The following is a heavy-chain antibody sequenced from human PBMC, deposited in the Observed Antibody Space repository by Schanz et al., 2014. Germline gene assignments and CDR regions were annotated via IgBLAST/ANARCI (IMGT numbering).Heavy chain of an antibody. CDR3: ARDGVDAAAGGNY. CDR1: GYTFTSYG. D-gene: IGHD6-13*01. J-gene: IGHJ4*02. CDR2: INPNSGDT. V-gene: IGHV1-2*04. Sequence: QVQLVQSGAEMKKPGASVKVSCKASGYTFTSYGINWVRQAPGQGLEWMGWINPNSGDTNYAQKFQGWVTMTRDTSISTAYMEVSRLKSDDTAVYYCARDGVDAAAGGNYWGQGTLVTVSS.